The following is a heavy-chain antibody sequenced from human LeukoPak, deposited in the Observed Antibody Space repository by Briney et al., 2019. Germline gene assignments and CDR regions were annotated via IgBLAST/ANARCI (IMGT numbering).Heavy chain of an antibody. Sequence: PGGSLRLSCAASGFTFSSYGMHWVRQAPGRGLEWVAVISYDGSNKYYADSVKGRFTISRDNSKNTLYLQMNSLRAEDTAVYYCATDVSPLRYFDWLPSDWGQGTLVTVSS. CDR3: ATDVSPLRYFDWLPSD. D-gene: IGHD3-9*01. CDR2: ISYDGSNK. J-gene: IGHJ4*02. CDR1: GFTFSSYG. V-gene: IGHV3-30*03.